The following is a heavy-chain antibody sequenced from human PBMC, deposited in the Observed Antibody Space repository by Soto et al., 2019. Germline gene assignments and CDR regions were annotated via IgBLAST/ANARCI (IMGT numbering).Heavy chain of an antibody. J-gene: IGHJ6*02. V-gene: IGHV4-59*02. CDR2: IFSSGST. CDR3: ARDNFYGPYGIDV. CDR1: GGSVNAYY. D-gene: IGHD3-10*01. Sequence: QVQLQESGPGLVKPSEPLSLTCTVSGGSVNAYYWSWIRQPPGKGLEWIGYIFSSGSTNYNPSLKSRVTLSVNTSRNQFSLKLNSVTAADTAVYYCARDNFYGPYGIDVWGQGITVTVSS.